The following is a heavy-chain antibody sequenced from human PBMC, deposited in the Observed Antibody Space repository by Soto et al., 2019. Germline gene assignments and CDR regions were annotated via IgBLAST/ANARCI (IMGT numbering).Heavy chain of an antibody. CDR2: IYYSGST. J-gene: IGHJ4*02. CDR3: ARAYCSGGSCFDY. Sequence: PSETLSLTCSVSGGSISRGGHDWSWIRQHPGKGLEWIGYIYYSGSTYYNPSLKSRAIISVDTSKNQFSLKLSSVTAADTAVYYCARAYCSGGSCFDYWGQGTLVTVSS. V-gene: IGHV4-31*03. CDR1: GGSISRGGHD. D-gene: IGHD2-15*01.